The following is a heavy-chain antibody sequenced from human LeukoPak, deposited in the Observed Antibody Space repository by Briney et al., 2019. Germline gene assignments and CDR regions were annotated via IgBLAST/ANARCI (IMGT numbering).Heavy chain of an antibody. CDR1: GGSASSGSYY. V-gene: IGHV4-61*01. J-gene: IGHJ6*02. CDR3: ARLYGDYLPRYYYYYGMDV. D-gene: IGHD4-17*01. Sequence: PSETLSLTCTVSGGSASSGSYYWSWIRQPPGKGLEWIGYIYYSGSTNYNPSLKSRVTISVDTSKNQFSLKLSPVTAADTDVYYCARLYGDYLPRYYYYYGMDVWGQGTTVTVSS. CDR2: IYYSGST.